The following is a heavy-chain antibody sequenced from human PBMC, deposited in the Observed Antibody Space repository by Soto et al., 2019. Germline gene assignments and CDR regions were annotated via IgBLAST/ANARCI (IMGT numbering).Heavy chain of an antibody. CDR1: GFTFSSYG. V-gene: IGHV3-33*01. J-gene: IGHJ3*02. CDR3: ARDQGWGEHAGAFDI. Sequence: QVQLVESGGGVVQPGRSLRLSCAASGFTFSSYGMHWVRQAPGKGLEWVAVIWYDGSNKYYADTVKGRFTISRDNSKNTLYLQMNSLRAEDTAVYYWARDQGWGEHAGAFDIWGQGTMVTVSS. CDR2: IWYDGSNK. D-gene: IGHD2-21*01.